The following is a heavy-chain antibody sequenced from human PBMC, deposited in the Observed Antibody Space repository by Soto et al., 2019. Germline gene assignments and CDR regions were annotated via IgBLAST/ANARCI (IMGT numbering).Heavy chain of an antibody. V-gene: IGHV3-7*01. CDR1: GFTFSYYW. J-gene: IGHJ4*02. CDR2: IKEDGSEK. Sequence: EVQLVESGGGLVQPGGSLRLSCAASGFTFSYYWMTWVRQAPGKGLEWVANIKEDGSEKYYVDSVRGRFTISRDNAKNSVYLEMNSLRVEDTAVYYCARGRWGLRVGADYWGQGTQVTVSS. D-gene: IGHD2-21*02. CDR3: ARGRWGLRVGADY.